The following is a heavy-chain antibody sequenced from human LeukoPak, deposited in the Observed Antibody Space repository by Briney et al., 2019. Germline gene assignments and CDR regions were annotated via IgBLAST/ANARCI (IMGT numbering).Heavy chain of an antibody. J-gene: IGHJ4*02. D-gene: IGHD3-3*01. CDR1: GGSISSSY. V-gene: IGHV4-59*01. CDR2: IYYSGST. CDR3: ARGFRYFDY. Sequence: SETLSLTCTVSGGSISSSYWSWIRQPPGKGLEWIGYIYYSGSTNCNPSLKSRVTISVDTSKNQFSLKLTSVTAADTAVYYCARGFRYFDYWGQRTLVTVSS.